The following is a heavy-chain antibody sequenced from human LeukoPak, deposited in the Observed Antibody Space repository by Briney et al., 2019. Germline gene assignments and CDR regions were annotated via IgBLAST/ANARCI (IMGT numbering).Heavy chain of an antibody. V-gene: IGHV4-59*01. D-gene: IGHD5-12*01. Sequence: PSETLSLTCTVSGGSISRYYWTWIRRPPGKGLEWIGYIYYNGSTKYNPSLKSRVTMSVDTSKNQFSLNLSSVTPADTAVYYCARVKGYSGHGFDYWGQGTLVTVSS. CDR1: GGSISRYY. CDR3: ARVKGYSGHGFDY. CDR2: IYYNGST. J-gene: IGHJ4*02.